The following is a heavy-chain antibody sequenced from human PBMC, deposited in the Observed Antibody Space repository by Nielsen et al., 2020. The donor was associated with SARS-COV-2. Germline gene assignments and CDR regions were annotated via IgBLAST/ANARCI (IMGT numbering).Heavy chain of an antibody. V-gene: IGHV4-39*07. D-gene: IGHD3-16*01. Sequence: SQTLSLTCAVSGGSISSTSYYWGWLRQPPGKGLEWIGSIYYSGSTYYNPSLKSRVAISIDMSKNQFSLKLNSVTAADTAVYYCASGARRGRVPFDYWGQGTQVTVSS. CDR3: ASGARRGRVPFDY. CDR1: GGSISSTSYY. J-gene: IGHJ4*02. CDR2: IYYSGST.